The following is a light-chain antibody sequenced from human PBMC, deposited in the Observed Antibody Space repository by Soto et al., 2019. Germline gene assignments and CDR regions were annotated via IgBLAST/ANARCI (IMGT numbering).Light chain of an antibody. V-gene: IGKV1-5*01. J-gene: IGKJ3*01. CDR2: DAS. Sequence: DIQMTQSPSTLSASVGDRVTITCRASQSISSWLAWYQQKPGKAPKLLIYDASILESGVPSRFSGSGSGTEFTLTISSLQPDDFATYYCQQYNSYPLTFGPGTKVDIK. CDR1: QSISSW. CDR3: QQYNSYPLT.